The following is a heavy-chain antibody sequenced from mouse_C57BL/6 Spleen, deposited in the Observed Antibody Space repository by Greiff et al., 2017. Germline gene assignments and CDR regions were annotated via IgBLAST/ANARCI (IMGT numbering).Heavy chain of an antibody. Sequence: QVQLQQSGPELVKPGASVKISCKASGYAFSSSWMHWVKQRPGKGLAWIGRIYPGDGDTNYNGKFKGKATLTADQSSSTAYMQLSSLTSADSAVYIGASQLRGEGYSDDGGQGTTLTVSS. CDR2: IYPGDGDT. CDR1: GYAFSSSW. J-gene: IGHJ2*01. V-gene: IGHV1-82*01. D-gene: IGHD2-4*01. CDR3: ASQLRGEGYSDD.